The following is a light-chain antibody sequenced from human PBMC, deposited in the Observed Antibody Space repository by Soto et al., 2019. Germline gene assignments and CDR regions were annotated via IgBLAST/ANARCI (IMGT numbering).Light chain of an antibody. Sequence: QSALTQPPSASGSPGQSVTISCTGTSSDVGAYNFVSWYQHFPGKAPKLVIYEVSSRPSGVSYRFSGSKSGNTASLTISGLQAEDESHYYCSSSTSSDTLIFGGGTKVTVL. V-gene: IGLV2-14*01. CDR3: SSSTSSDTLI. CDR1: SSDVGAYNF. J-gene: IGLJ2*01. CDR2: EVS.